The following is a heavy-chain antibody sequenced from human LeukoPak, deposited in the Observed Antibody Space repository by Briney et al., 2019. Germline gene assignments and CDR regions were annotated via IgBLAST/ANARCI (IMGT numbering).Heavy chain of an antibody. CDR3: ARLQLVRFDP. V-gene: IGHV4-31*03. CDR1: GGSISRGGYY. Sequence: SQTLSLTCTVSGGSISRGGYYWSWIRQHPGKGLEWIGYIYYSGSTYHNPSLKSRVTISVDTSKNQFSLKLSSVTAADTAVYYCARLQLVRFDPWGQGTLVTVSS. CDR2: IYYSGST. D-gene: IGHD6-6*01. J-gene: IGHJ5*02.